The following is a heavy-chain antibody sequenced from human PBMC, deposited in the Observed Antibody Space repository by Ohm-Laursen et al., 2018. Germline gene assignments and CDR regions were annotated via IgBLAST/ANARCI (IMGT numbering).Heavy chain of an antibody. CDR1: GGSFSGYY. V-gene: IGHV4-34*01. CDR2: INHSGST. CDR3: ARATPPQVPSDYGDYMGYFDY. Sequence: TLSLTCAVYGGSFSGYYWSWIRQPPGKGLEWIGEINHSGSTNYNPSLKSRVTISVDTSKNQFSLKLSSVTAADTAVYYCARATPPQVPSDYGDYMGYFDYWGQGTLVTVSS. D-gene: IGHD4-17*01. J-gene: IGHJ4*02.